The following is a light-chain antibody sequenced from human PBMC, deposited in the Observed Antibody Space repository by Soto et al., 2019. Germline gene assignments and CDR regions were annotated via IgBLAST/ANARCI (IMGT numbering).Light chain of an antibody. J-gene: IGKJ4*01. CDR1: QGISSW. Sequence: DIQMTQSPSSVSASVGDRVTITCRASQGISSWLAWYQQKPGKAPKLLIYDASSLQSGVPSRFXXXXXXXXXXXXXSSLQPEDFATYYCQQGNSFPLTFGGGTKVEIK. V-gene: IGKV1-12*01. CDR2: DAS. CDR3: QQGNSFPLT.